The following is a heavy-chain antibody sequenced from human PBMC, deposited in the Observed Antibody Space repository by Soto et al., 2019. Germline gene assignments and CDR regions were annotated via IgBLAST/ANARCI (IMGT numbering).Heavy chain of an antibody. CDR1: GGAFSGYY. V-gene: IGHV4-34*01. CDR2: INNSGTI. D-gene: IGHD2-21*02. CDR3: ARADRTLVTSYSLDV. Sequence: QVQLQQWGAGLLKPSETLSLTCAVYGGAFSGYYWTWIRQPPGKGLEWIGEINNSGTINFNPSLKSRLTISLDTSKKHFSLKLSSVPDADTAAYYCARADRTLVTSYSLDVWGQGTTVTVSS. J-gene: IGHJ6*02.